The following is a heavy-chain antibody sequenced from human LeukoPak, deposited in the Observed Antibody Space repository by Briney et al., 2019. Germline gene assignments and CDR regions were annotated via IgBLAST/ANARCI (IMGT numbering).Heavy chain of an antibody. CDR1: GFSFTNYS. CDR3: ARTYGSSADAFDI. Sequence: GRSLRLSCAASGFSFTNYSVHWVRQAPGKGLEWVALISDDGSNKYYADTVKGRSTISRDNAKNTLYLPMSSLRSEDTAVYYCARTYGSSADAFDIWGQGTMVTVSS. CDR2: ISDDGSNK. J-gene: IGHJ3*02. D-gene: IGHD6-6*01. V-gene: IGHV3-30*04.